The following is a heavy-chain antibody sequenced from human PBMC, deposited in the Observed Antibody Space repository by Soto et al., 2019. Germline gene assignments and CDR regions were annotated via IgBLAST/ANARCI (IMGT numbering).Heavy chain of an antibody. CDR2: IKPDSGAS. V-gene: IGHV1-2*04. CDR3: ARDGRNTYTSREVWDVDY. CDR1: GFSFAAYY. Sequence: GASVKVSCKTSGFSFAAYYIHWVRQVPGQGLEWMGWIKPDSGASFSAQKFQDWVTLTRDTSINTAYMELRSLRSDDTAVYYCARDGRNTYTSREVWDVDYWG. D-gene: IGHD1-26*01. J-gene: IGHJ4*01.